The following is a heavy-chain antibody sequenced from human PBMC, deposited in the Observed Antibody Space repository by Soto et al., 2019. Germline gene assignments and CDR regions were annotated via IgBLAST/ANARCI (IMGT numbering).Heavy chain of an antibody. V-gene: IGHV1-18*01. J-gene: IGHJ4*02. CDR1: GYTFTGYG. D-gene: IGHD3-22*01. CDR2: ISPYNGNT. CDR3: ERDNYYDSGGLFDE. Sequence: QVQLVQSGAEVKKPGASVKVSCKTSGYTFTGYGISWVRQAPGQGLEWMGWISPYNGNTNLVQKLQGRVTMTTDTSTSPGYMERRSLRSDDTAVYYCERDNYYDSGGLFDEWGQGTLVTVSS.